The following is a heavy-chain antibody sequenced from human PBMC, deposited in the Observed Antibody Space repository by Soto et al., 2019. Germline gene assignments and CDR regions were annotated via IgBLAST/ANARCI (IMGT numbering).Heavy chain of an antibody. Sequence: GGSLRLSCAASEFSFSNYAMSWVRQAPGKGLEWVSYISSSSSTIFYTDSVKGRFTVSRDNAKNSLYLQMNSLRAEDTVVYYCARPTYYYDSSGPPAYWGQGTLVTVSS. V-gene: IGHV3-48*01. J-gene: IGHJ4*02. CDR3: ARPTYYYDSSGPPAY. CDR1: EFSFSNYA. CDR2: ISSSSSTI. D-gene: IGHD3-22*01.